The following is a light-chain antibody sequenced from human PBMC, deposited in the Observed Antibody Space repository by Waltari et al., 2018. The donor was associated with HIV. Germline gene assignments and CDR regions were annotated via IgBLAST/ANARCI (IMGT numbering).Light chain of an antibody. J-gene: IGLJ3*02. CDR3: SSYAGSSTLWV. CDR2: EVN. V-gene: IGLV2-23*02. CDR1: GSDIGNYNL. Sequence: QSALTQPASVSESPGHSITISCTGTGSDIGNYNLVSWYQQYPGKAPKLIIYEVNKRPSGVSSRFSGSKSGNTASLTVSGLQAEDEADYYCSSYAGSSTLWVFGGGTQLTVL.